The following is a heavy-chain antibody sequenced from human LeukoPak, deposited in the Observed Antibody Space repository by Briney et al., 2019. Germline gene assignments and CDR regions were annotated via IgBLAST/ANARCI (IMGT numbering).Heavy chain of an antibody. CDR2: IYYSGST. Sequence: SETLSLTCTVSGGSISSSSYYWGWIRQPPGKGLEWIGSIYYSGSTYYNPSLKSRVTISVDTSKNQSSLKLSSVTAADTAVYYCARLSPGAIVGADFDYWGQGTLVTVSS. J-gene: IGHJ4*02. D-gene: IGHD1-26*01. V-gene: IGHV4-39*01. CDR1: GGSISSSSYY. CDR3: ARLSPGAIVGADFDY.